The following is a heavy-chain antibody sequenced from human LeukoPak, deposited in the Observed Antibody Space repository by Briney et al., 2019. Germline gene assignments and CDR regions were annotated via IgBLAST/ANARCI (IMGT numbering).Heavy chain of an antibody. CDR3: ARETDDYGDVFRY. Sequence: PGGSLRLSCAASGFTVSGNYMSWVRQAPGKGLEWVSAISGSGGSTYYADSVTGRFTISRDNSKNTLYLQMNSLRAEDTAVYYCARETDDYGDVFRYWGQGTLVTVSS. V-gene: IGHV3-23*01. J-gene: IGHJ4*02. CDR1: GFTVSGNY. CDR2: ISGSGGST. D-gene: IGHD4-17*01.